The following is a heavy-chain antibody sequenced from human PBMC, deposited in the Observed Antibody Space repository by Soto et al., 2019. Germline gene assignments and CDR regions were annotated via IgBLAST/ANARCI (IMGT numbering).Heavy chain of an antibody. V-gene: IGHV4-59*01. Sequence: SETLSLTCTVSGGSISSYYWSWIRQPPGKGLEWIGYIYYSGSTNYNPSLKSRVTISVDTSKNQFSLKLSSVTAADTAVYYCARDYYGSGSYYFDYWGQGTLVTVSS. CDR1: GGSISSYY. J-gene: IGHJ4*02. D-gene: IGHD3-10*01. CDR3: ARDYYGSGSYYFDY. CDR2: IYYSGST.